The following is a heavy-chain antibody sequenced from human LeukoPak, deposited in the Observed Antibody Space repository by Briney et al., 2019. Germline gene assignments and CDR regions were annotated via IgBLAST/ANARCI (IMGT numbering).Heavy chain of an antibody. CDR3: ARAGYSSSWYDKYYMDV. J-gene: IGHJ6*03. V-gene: IGHV4-61*02. CDR1: GGSINSGSYY. D-gene: IGHD6-13*01. Sequence: SQTLSLTCTVSGGSINSGSYYWSWIRQPAGKGLEWIGRIYTSGSTNYNPSLKSRVTISVDTSKNQFSLKLSSVTAADTAVYYCARAGYSSSWYDKYYMDVWGKGTTVTVSS. CDR2: IYTSGST.